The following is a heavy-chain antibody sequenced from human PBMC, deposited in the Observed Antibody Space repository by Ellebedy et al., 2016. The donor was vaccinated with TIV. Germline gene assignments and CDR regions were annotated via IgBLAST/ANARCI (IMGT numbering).Heavy chain of an antibody. V-gene: IGHV3-23*01. J-gene: IGHJ5*02. Sequence: GESLKISCAASGFTFSSYAMSWVRQAPGKGLEWVSGISGGGGSTNYADSVKGRFTISRDTSKNTLYLQLNSLKTEDTAVYYCGREGYWTVTTWGQGTLVTVSS. CDR3: GREGYWTVTT. CDR2: ISGGGGST. D-gene: IGHD2-8*02. CDR1: GFTFSSYA.